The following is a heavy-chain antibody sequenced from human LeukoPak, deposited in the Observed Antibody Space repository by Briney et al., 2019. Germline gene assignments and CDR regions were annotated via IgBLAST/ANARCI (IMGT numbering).Heavy chain of an antibody. D-gene: IGHD2-21*02. V-gene: IGHV4-34*01. J-gene: IGHJ4*02. CDR1: GGSFSGYY. CDR2: INHSGST. CDR3: ARYNMVVTAIF. Sequence: SETLSLTCAVYGGSFSGYYWSWIRQPPGKGLEWIGEINHSGSTNYNPPLKSRVTISVDTSKNQFSLKLSSVTAADTAVYYCARYNMVVTAIFWGQGTLVTVSS.